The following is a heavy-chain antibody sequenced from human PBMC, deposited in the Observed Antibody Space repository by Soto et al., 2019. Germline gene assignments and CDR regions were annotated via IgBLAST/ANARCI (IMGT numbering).Heavy chain of an antibody. CDR1: GYTFTNYG. V-gene: IGHV1-18*01. CDR3: ARGSSPVDFDY. Sequence: GASVKVSCKASGYTFTNYGINWVRQAPGQGLEWMGWINTYNGNTNFAQRLQGRVTMTTEASTSTAYMELRSLRSDDTAVYYCARGSSPVDFDYWGQGTLVKSPQ. D-gene: IGHD6-13*01. CDR2: INTYNGNT. J-gene: IGHJ4*02.